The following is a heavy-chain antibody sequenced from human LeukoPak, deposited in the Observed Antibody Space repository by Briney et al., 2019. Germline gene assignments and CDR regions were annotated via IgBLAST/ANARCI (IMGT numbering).Heavy chain of an antibody. CDR1: GFSFSSYE. V-gene: IGHV3-48*03. Sequence: PGGSLRLSCAASGFSFSSYEMNWVRQAPGKGLEWVSYISAMKGRFTISRGNAENSLYLQMNSLRAEDTAVYYCARPFVWGLATQGLDYWGQGTLVTVSS. D-gene: IGHD3-16*01. J-gene: IGHJ4*02. CDR2: IS. CDR3: ARPFVWGLATQGLDY.